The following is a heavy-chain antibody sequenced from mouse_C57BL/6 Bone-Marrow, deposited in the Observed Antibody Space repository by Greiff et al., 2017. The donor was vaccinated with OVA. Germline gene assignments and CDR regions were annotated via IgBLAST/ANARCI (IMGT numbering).Heavy chain of an antibody. CDR2: IDPSGSYT. Sequence: VQLQQSGAELVKPGASVKLSCKASGYTFTSYWMQWVKQRPGQGLEWIGEIDPSGSYTNYNQKFKGKATLTVDTSSSTAYMQLSSLTSEDSAVYYCARDDLLWLRRGFAYWGQGTLVTVSA. D-gene: IGHD2-2*01. V-gene: IGHV1-50*01. CDR1: GYTFTSYW. CDR3: ARDDLLWLRRGFAY. J-gene: IGHJ3*01.